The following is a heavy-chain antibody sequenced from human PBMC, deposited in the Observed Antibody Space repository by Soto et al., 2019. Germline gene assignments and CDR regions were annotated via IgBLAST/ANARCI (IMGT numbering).Heavy chain of an antibody. CDR3: ASRAAAGKGYYYYYYYMDV. Sequence: QVQLVQSGAEVKKPGSSVKVSCKASGGTFSSYTISWVRQAPGQGLEWMGRIIPILGIANYAQKFQGRVTITADKSTSTAYMELSSLRSEDTAVYYCASRAAAGKGYYYYYYYMDVWGKGTTVTVSS. J-gene: IGHJ6*03. V-gene: IGHV1-69*02. D-gene: IGHD6-13*01. CDR2: IIPILGIA. CDR1: GGTFSSYT.